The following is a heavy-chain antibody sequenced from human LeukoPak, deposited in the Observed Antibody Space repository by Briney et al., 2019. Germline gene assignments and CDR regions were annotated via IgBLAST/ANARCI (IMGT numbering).Heavy chain of an antibody. CDR3: ASWGEGALDN. V-gene: IGHV3-23*01. CDR2: ISGSGGST. Sequence: GGSLRLSCAASGFTFSSYAMSWVRQAPGKGLEWVSAISGSGGSTYYADSVKGRFTISRDNAKKSLYLQMNSLRVEDTGVYYCASWGEGALDNWGQGTLVTVSS. CDR1: GFTFSSYA. J-gene: IGHJ4*02. D-gene: IGHD1-26*01.